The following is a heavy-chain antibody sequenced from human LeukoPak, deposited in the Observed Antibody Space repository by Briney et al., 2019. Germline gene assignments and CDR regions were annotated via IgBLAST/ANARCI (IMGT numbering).Heavy chain of an antibody. CDR3: ARSRGDYERGYFDY. CDR2: MNQDGSAK. J-gene: IGHJ4*02. V-gene: IGHV3-7*01. CDR1: GFTFSSYA. D-gene: IGHD4-17*01. Sequence: GGSLRLSCAASGFTFSSYAMHWVRQAPGKGLEWVANMNQDGSAKYYVDSVKGRFTISRDNAKSSLYLQMNSLRAEDTAFYYCARSRGDYERGYFDYWGQGTLVTVSS.